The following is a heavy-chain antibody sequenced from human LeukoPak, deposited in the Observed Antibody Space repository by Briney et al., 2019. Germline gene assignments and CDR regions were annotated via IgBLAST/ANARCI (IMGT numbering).Heavy chain of an antibody. CDR3: ARGSATGLAY. D-gene: IGHD1-1*01. J-gene: IGHJ4*02. Sequence: PSETLSLTCAVYGGSFSGYSWTCIRQPPGKGLEWIGEFDRSGSTNCNPALRSRLTISVDTSKNQFSLKLSSVTAADTAVYYCARGSATGLAYWGQGNLVTVSS. CDR2: FDRSGST. V-gene: IGHV4-34*01. CDR1: GGSFSGYS.